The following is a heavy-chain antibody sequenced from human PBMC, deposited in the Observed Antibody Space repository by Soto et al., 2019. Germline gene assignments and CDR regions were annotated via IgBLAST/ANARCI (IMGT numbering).Heavy chain of an antibody. CDR1: GFRFSNYG. CDR2: ISPDGSNS. Sequence: LRLSCAASGFRFSNYGMHWVRQAPGRGLEWVAFISPDGSNSDYVDSVKGRFFISRDNSRNTLYLQMNSLRVEDTAVYYCARSITEYYDSRGYYDDYWDQGTLVTVSS. J-gene: IGHJ4*02. V-gene: IGHV3-30*03. CDR3: ARSITEYYDSRGYYDDY. D-gene: IGHD3-22*01.